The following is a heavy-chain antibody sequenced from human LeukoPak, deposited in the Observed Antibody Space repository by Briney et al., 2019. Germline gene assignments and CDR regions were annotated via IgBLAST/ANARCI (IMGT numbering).Heavy chain of an antibody. CDR2: IYPNSGAT. D-gene: IGHD6-19*01. V-gene: IGHV1-2*02. CDR3: ARDPIAVTGLAFDY. CDR1: GYTFTDYY. J-gene: IGHJ4*02. Sequence: ASVKVSCKASGYTFTDYYIHWVRQTPGQGLEWMGWIYPNSGATNYAQKFQGRVTMTRDTSISTAYMELSSLRSDDTAVFYCARDPIAVTGLAFDYWGQGTLVTVSS.